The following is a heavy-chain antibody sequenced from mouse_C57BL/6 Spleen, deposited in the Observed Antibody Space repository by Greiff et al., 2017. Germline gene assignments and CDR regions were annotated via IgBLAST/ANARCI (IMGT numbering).Heavy chain of an antibody. V-gene: IGHV1-52*01. Sequence: VQLQQPGAELVRPGSSVKLSCKASGYTFTSYWMHWVKQRPIQGLEGIGNIDPSDSETHYNQKFKDKATLTVDKSSSTAYMQLSSLTSEDSAVYYCARGGYYGSSPWFAYWGQGTLVTVSA. CDR3: ARGGYYGSSPWFAY. J-gene: IGHJ3*01. CDR1: GYTFTSYW. D-gene: IGHD1-1*01. CDR2: IDPSDSET.